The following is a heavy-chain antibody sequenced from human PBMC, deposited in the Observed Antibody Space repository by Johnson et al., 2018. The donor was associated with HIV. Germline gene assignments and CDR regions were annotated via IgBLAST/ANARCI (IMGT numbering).Heavy chain of an antibody. Sequence: VQLVESGGGLVQPGGSLKLSCAASGFTFSGSAMHWVRQASGKGLEWVGRIRSKANSYATASSASVKGRSTISRDDSKNTAYLQMNSLKTEDTAVYYWTRRVVGATTDDAFDIWGQGTMVTVSS. CDR3: TRRVVGATTDDAFDI. D-gene: IGHD1-26*01. CDR2: IRSKANSYAT. J-gene: IGHJ3*02. CDR1: GFTFSGSA. V-gene: IGHV3-73*01.